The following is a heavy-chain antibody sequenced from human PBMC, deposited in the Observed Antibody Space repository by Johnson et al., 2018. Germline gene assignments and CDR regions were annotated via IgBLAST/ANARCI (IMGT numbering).Heavy chain of an antibody. Sequence: VQLVQAGGGLVQPGGSLRLSCAASGFTFSDHYMDWVRQAPGTGLEWVGRTRDKSNSYTTEYAASVKGRFTISRDDSKNSRYLQMNSLKTEDTAVYYCVSASGITYPYFQHWGQGTLVTVSS. CDR2: TRDKSNSYTT. D-gene: IGHD3-10*01. CDR1: GFTFSDHY. J-gene: IGHJ1*01. CDR3: VSASGITYPYFQH. V-gene: IGHV3-72*01.